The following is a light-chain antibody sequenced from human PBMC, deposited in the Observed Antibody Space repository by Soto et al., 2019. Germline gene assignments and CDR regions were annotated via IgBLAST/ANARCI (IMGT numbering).Light chain of an antibody. CDR3: QQYGDSPPWT. J-gene: IGKJ1*01. CDR2: RAS. CDR1: QSVNGGH. V-gene: IGKV3-20*01. Sequence: EIVLTQSPGTLSLSPGERATLSCRASQSVNGGHLAWYQQKPGQAPRLLIFRASSRAAGISYRFTGSGSGTDFTLTISRLEPDDFAVYYCQQYGDSPPWTFGQGTKVDIK.